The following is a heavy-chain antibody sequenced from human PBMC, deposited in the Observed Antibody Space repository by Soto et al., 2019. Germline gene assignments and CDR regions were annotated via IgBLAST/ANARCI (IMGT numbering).Heavy chain of an antibody. J-gene: IGHJ5*02. CDR3: ARGRLGRRVWGSSGPHNWFDP. CDR2: MNPNSGNT. V-gene: IGHV1-8*01. CDR1: GYTFTSYD. D-gene: IGHD3-16*01. Sequence: QVPLVQSGAEVKKPGASVKVSCKASGYTFTSYDINWVRQATGQGLEWMGWMNPNSGNTGYAQKFQGRVTMTRNTSISTAYMELSSLRSEDTAVYYCARGRLGRRVWGSSGPHNWFDPWGQGTLVTVSS.